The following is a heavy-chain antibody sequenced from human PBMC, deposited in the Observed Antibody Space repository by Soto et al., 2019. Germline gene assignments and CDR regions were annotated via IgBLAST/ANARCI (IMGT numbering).Heavy chain of an antibody. V-gene: IGHV3-30-3*01. CDR2: ISYDGSNK. J-gene: IGHJ6*02. D-gene: IGHD2-15*01. CDR1: GFTFSSYA. Sequence: GGSLRLSCASSGFTFSSYAMHWVRQAPGKGLEWVAVISYDGSNKYYADSVKGRFTISRDNSKNTLYLQMNSLRAEDTAVYYCAREYCSGGSCYFFTDYYGMDVWGQGTTVTVSS. CDR3: AREYCSGGSCYFFTDYYGMDV.